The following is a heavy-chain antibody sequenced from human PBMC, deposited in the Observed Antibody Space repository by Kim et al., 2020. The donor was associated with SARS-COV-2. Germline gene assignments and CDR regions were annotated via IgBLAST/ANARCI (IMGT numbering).Heavy chain of an antibody. V-gene: IGHV3-21*04. J-gene: IGHJ4*02. Sequence: YADSVKGRFTTSRDNAKNSLYLQRNSLRAEDTAVYYCARAYSSGWAYFDYWGQGTLVTVSS. CDR3: ARAYSSGWAYFDY. D-gene: IGHD6-19*01.